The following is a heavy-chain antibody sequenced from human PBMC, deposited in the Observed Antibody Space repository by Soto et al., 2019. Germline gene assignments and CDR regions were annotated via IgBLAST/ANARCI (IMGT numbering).Heavy chain of an antibody. J-gene: IGHJ5*02. D-gene: IGHD2-2*01. V-gene: IGHV4-39*01. CDR2: IYYSGST. Sequence: SETLSLTCTVSGGSISSSSYYWGWIRQPPGKGLEWIGSIYYSGSTYYNPSLKSRVTISVDTSKNQFSLKLSSVTAADTAVYYCARLPVGEVVPAATFDPWGQGTLVTVSS. CDR1: GGSISSSSYY. CDR3: ARLPVGEVVPAATFDP.